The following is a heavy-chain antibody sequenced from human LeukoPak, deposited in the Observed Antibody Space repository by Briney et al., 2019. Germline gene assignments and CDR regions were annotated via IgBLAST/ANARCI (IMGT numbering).Heavy chain of an antibody. CDR1: GGSISSHY. CDR2: IYYSGST. Sequence: PSETLSLTCTVSGGSISSHYWSWIRQPPGKGLEWIGYIYYSGSTNYNPSLKSRVTISVDTSKNQFSLKLSSVTAADTAVYYCARGEMATIYGYFDYWGQGTLVTVSS. J-gene: IGHJ4*02. D-gene: IGHD5-24*01. V-gene: IGHV4-59*11. CDR3: ARGEMATIYGYFDY.